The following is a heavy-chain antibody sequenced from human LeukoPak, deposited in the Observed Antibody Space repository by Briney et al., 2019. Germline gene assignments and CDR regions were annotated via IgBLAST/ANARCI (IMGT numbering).Heavy chain of an antibody. D-gene: IGHD3-22*01. Sequence: SETLSLTCTVSGVSVSSGSYYWSWIRQPPGKGLEWIGSIYYSGSTNYNPSLKSRVTVSVDTSKNQFSLKLSSVTAADTAVYYCARGALDSSGYYRYYYYGMDVWGQGTTVTVSS. J-gene: IGHJ6*02. CDR3: ARGALDSSGYYRYYYYGMDV. CDR2: IYYSGST. V-gene: IGHV4-61*01. CDR1: GVSVSSGSYY.